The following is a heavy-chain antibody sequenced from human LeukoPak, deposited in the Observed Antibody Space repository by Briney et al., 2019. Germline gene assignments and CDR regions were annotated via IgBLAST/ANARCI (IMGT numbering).Heavy chain of an antibody. Sequence: ASVKVSCKASGYTFTGYYIHWVRQAPGQGLEWMGWINPNSGGANYALKFQGRVTLTRDTSISTAYMELSRLRSDDTAVYYCARELYYYDSSGYYGTLLFDIWGQGTMVTVSS. V-gene: IGHV1-2*02. CDR3: ARELYYYDSSGYYGTLLFDI. CDR1: GYTFTGYY. D-gene: IGHD3-22*01. J-gene: IGHJ3*02. CDR2: INPNSGGA.